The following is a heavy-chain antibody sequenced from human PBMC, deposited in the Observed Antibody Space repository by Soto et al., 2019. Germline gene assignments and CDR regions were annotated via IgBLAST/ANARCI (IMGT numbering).Heavy chain of an antibody. V-gene: IGHV1-3*01. Sequence: QVQLVQSGAEVKKPGASVKVSCKASGYTFTNYAIHWVRQAPGQRLEWMGWINAGNGNTKYSQKFQGRVTITRDTSATTAYMELSSLRSEDTAVFYCARDSRDWEIPDFDDWGQGTLVTVSS. J-gene: IGHJ4*02. CDR2: INAGNGNT. CDR3: ARDSRDWEIPDFDD. CDR1: GYTFTNYA. D-gene: IGHD1-26*01.